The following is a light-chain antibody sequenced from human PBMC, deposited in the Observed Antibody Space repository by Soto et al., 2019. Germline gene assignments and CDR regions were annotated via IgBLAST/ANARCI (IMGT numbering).Light chain of an antibody. CDR2: DNT. J-gene: IGLJ2*01. Sequence: QSVLTQPPTVSGAPVQRVTISCTGSSSNIGAGYAVHWYQQFPGIAPKLLIYDNTNRPSGVPDRFSGSKSGTSASLAITGLQAEDEADSYCQSYDSSLSGSVFGGGTKLTVL. CDR1: SSNIGAGYA. V-gene: IGLV1-40*01. CDR3: QSYDSSLSGSV.